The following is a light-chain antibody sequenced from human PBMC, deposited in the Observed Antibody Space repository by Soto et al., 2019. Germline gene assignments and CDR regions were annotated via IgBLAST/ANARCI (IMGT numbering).Light chain of an antibody. Sequence: EIVLTQSPGTLSLSPGERATLSCRASQSASSRYLAWYQQKPGQAPRLLIYGASIRAAGIPDRFSGSGSGTDFSLTISRLEPEDFAVYYCQQYAGSLTWTFGPGTRVEIK. CDR2: GAS. V-gene: IGKV3-20*01. J-gene: IGKJ1*01. CDR1: QSASSRY. CDR3: QQYAGSLTWT.